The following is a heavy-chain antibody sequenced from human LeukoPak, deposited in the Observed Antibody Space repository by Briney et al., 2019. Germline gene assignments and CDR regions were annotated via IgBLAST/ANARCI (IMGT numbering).Heavy chain of an antibody. V-gene: IGHV4-39*02. D-gene: IGHD2-2*01. CDR2: IYYSGST. CDR1: GGSISSSSYY. Sequence: PSETLSLTCTVSGGSISSSSYYWGWIRQPPGKGLEWIGSIYYSGSTYYNPSLKSRVTISVDTSKNQFSLKLSSVTAADTAVYYCAREVVRYCSSTSCSDYWGQGTLVTVSS. J-gene: IGHJ4*02. CDR3: AREVVRYCSSTSCSDY.